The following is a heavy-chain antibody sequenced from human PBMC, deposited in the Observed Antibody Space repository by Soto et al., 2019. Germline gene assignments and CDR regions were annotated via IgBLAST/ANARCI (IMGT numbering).Heavy chain of an antibody. D-gene: IGHD6-19*01. Sequence: PWGSLRLSGAASGFTCSSYGMHWVRQAPGKGLEWVAVIWYDGSNKYYAESVKGRFTISRDNSKNTLYLQMNSLRAEDTAVYYCARDSHVGSGWQLTADYWGQGTLVTVSS. CDR3: ARDSHVGSGWQLTADY. J-gene: IGHJ4*02. CDR2: IWYDGSNK. V-gene: IGHV3-33*01. CDR1: GFTCSSYG.